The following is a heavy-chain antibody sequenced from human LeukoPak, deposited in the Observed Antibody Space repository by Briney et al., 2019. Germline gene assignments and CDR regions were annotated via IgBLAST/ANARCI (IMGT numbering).Heavy chain of an antibody. CDR2: IYYSGST. J-gene: IGHJ3*02. CDR1: GGSISSGGYY. CDR3: ARVRLIVVVITTEVEAFDI. V-gene: IGHV4-31*03. D-gene: IGHD3-22*01. Sequence: SETLSLTCTVSGGSISSGGYYWSWIRQHLGKGLEWIGYIYYSGSTYYNPSLKIRVTISVDTSKNQFSLKLSSVTAADTAVYYCARVRLIVVVITTEVEAFDIWGQGTMVTVSS.